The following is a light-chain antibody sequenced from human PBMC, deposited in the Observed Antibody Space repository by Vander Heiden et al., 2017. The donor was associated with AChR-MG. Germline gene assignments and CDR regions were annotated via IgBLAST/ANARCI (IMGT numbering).Light chain of an antibody. CDR3: QHYYSTPYA. CDR1: QTILSSSSNKNY. V-gene: IGKV4-1*01. J-gene: IGKJ2*01. Sequence: DIVITQSLHSLAVSLGGRAAINCKSSQTILSSSSNKNYLSWYQHKPGQPPKPLIYWASTRESGVPDRFNGSGSGTDFTLTINALQAEDVAVYYCQHYYSTPYAFGQGTRLEIK. CDR2: WAS.